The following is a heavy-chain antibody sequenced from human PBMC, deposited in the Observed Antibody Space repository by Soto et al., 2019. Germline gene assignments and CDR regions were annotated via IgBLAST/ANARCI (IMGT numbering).Heavy chain of an antibody. V-gene: IGHV4-31*03. CDR2: IYYSGST. CDR3: AREGSGIAAGGIDY. D-gene: IGHD6-13*01. CDR1: GGSISSGGYY. Sequence: QLQLQESGPGLVKPSQTLSLTCTVSGGSISSGGYYWSWIRQHPGKGLEWIGYIYYSGSTYYNPSLKSRVTISVDTSKQRFSVELSSVTAADTAGYYCAREGSGIAAGGIDYWRQGRLLTVSS. J-gene: IGHJ4*02.